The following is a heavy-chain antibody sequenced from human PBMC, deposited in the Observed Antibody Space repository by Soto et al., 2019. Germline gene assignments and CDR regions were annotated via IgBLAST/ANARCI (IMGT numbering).Heavy chain of an antibody. Sequence: PGGSLRLSCAASGFTFSTYGIHWVRQAPGKELEWVAVISYDGTKKYYVDSVKGRFTISRDNPKNTLYLQMNSLRAEDTAVYYCGKDREAYSYGYARGMDVWGQGTTVTVSS. CDR2: ISYDGTKK. V-gene: IGHV3-30*18. CDR1: GFTFSTYG. J-gene: IGHJ6*02. CDR3: GKDREAYSYGYARGMDV. D-gene: IGHD5-18*01.